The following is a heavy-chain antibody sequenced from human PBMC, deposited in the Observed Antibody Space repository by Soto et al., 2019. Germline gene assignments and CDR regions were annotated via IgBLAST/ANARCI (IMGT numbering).Heavy chain of an antibody. Sequence: RGEYLKISCKGSGYSFTSYWISWVRQMPGKGLEWMGRIDPSDSYTNYSPSFQGHVTISADKSISTAYLQWSSLKASDTAMYYCASGIAAAAYYYYGMDVWGQGTTVTVSS. D-gene: IGHD6-13*01. CDR2: IDPSDSYT. CDR3: ASGIAAAAYYYYGMDV. V-gene: IGHV5-10-1*01. J-gene: IGHJ6*02. CDR1: GYSFTSYW.